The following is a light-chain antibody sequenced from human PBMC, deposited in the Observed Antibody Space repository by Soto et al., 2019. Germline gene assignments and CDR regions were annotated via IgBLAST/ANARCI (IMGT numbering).Light chain of an antibody. Sequence: DIQMTQSPSTLSASVGDRVTITCRASQSISNWLAWYQQRPGKAPTLLIYKAASLESGVPSRFSGSGSGTEFTLTISSLQHDDFATYYCQQYKSYWYTFGQGTRLEIK. CDR3: QQYKSYWYT. CDR1: QSISNW. J-gene: IGKJ2*01. V-gene: IGKV1-5*03. CDR2: KAA.